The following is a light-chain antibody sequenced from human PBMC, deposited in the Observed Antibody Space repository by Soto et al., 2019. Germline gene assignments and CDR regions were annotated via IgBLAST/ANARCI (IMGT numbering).Light chain of an antibody. V-gene: IGLV2-14*01. CDR3: SSYTAGVTI. Sequence: QSALTQPASVSGSPGQSITISCTGTSGDVGGYYYVSWYQQLPGKAPKLMISEVSNRPSGVSNRFSGSKSGNTASLTISGLQAEDEADYYCSSYTAGVTIFGTGTRSPS. J-gene: IGLJ1*01. CDR1: SGDVGGYYY. CDR2: EVS.